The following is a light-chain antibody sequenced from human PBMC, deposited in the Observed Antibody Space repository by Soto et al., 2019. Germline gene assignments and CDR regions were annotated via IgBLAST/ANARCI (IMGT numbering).Light chain of an antibody. J-gene: IGKJ2*01. CDR1: QSVSSSY. CDR3: QQYGLSPHT. CDR2: GAS. V-gene: IGKV3-20*01. Sequence: EIVLTQSPGTLSLSPGERATLSCRASQSVSSSYLAWYQHKPGQAPRLLIYGASSRATGIPDRFSGSGSGTDFTLTISRLEPEEFAVYYCQQYGLSPHTFGQGTKLEIK.